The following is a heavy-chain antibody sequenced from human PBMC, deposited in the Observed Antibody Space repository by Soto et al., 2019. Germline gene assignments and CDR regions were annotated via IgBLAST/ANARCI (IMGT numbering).Heavy chain of an antibody. J-gene: IGHJ6*02. Sequence: SVKVSCKASGGTFRSYSISWVRQAPGQGLEWMGGIIPIFDITNYAQKFQGRVTITADESTSTAYMELSSLGSDDTAVYYCARPDEGGYSSNHHYYYALDVWGQGTTVTVSS. CDR2: IIPIFDIT. V-gene: IGHV1-69*13. D-gene: IGHD3-22*01. CDR3: ARPDEGGYSSNHHYYYALDV. CDR1: GGTFRSYS.